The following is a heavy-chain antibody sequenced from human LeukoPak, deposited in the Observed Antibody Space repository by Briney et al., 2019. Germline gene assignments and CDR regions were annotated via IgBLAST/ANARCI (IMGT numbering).Heavy chain of an antibody. V-gene: IGHV1-18*01. CDR1: GYTCTSYG. D-gene: IGHD3-9*01. CDR2: ISAYNGNT. CDR3: ARAELLRYFDWLPRYYYYGMDV. Sequence: GASVKVSCKASGYTCTSYGISWVRQAPGQGLEWMGWISAYNGNTNYAQKLQGRVTMTTDTSTSTAYMELRSLRSDDTAVYYCARAELLRYFDWLPRYYYYGMDVWGQGTTVTVSS. J-gene: IGHJ6*02.